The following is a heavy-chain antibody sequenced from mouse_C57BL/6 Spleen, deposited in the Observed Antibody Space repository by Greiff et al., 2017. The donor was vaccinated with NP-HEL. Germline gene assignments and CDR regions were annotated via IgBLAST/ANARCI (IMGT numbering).Heavy chain of an antibody. D-gene: IGHD2-12*01. CDR1: GYTFTDYY. Sequence: EVQLQQSGPVLVKPGASVKMSCKASGYTFTDYYMNWVKQSHGKSLEWIGVINPYNGGTSYNQKFKGKATLTVDKSSSTAYMELNSLTSEDSAVYYCAIKPYYKFPYAMDYWGQGTSVTVSS. CDR3: AIKPYYKFPYAMDY. CDR2: INPYNGGT. V-gene: IGHV1-19*01. J-gene: IGHJ4*01.